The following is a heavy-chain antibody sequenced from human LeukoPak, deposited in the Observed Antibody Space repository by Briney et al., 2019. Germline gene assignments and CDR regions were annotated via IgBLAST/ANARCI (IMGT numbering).Heavy chain of an antibody. J-gene: IGHJ3*02. D-gene: IGHD3-22*01. CDR3: ARADPYHDAFDI. CDR2: INPNSGGT. V-gene: IGHV1-2*02. Sequence: ALVKVSCKASGYTFTGYYMHWVRQAPGQGLEWMGWINPNSGGTNYAQKFQGRVTMTRDTSISTAYMELSRLRSDDTAVYYCARADPYHDAFDIWGQGTMVTVSS. CDR1: GYTFTGYY.